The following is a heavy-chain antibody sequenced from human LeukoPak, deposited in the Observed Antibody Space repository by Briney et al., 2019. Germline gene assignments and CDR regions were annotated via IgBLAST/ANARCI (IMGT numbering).Heavy chain of an antibody. CDR3: AKDLDIVATIIGN. CDR1: GFTFISYA. J-gene: IGHJ4*02. CDR2: VSGSGGST. V-gene: IGHV3-23*01. D-gene: IGHD5-12*01. Sequence: GGSLRLSCAASGFTFISYAMSRVRQAPGKGLEWVSGVSGSGGSTYYADSVKGRFTISRDNSKNTLYLQMNSLRAEDTAVYYCAKDLDIVATIIGNWGQGTLVTVSS.